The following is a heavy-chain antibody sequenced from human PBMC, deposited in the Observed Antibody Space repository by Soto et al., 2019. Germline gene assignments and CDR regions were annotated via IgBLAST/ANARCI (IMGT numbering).Heavy chain of an antibody. CDR2: IYLSDSDT. D-gene: IGHD4-4*01. CDR3: ATTFDYNGYFDP. CDR1: GYSLTTYW. Sequence: GESLKISCKTSGYSLTTYWFAWVRQMPGKGLEWMGIIYLSDSDTIYSPSAQGHFTILADKSIKTAYLQWSSLKASDTAIYYCATTFDYNGYFDPWGQGTQVTVSS. V-gene: IGHV5-51*01. J-gene: IGHJ5*02.